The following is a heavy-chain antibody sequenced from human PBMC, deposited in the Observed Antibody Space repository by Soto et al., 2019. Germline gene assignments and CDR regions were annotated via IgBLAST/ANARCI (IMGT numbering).Heavy chain of an antibody. CDR1: GFILSDCA. CDR2: ISSSSSVI. J-gene: IGHJ6*03. D-gene: IGHD7-27*01. CDR3: ARDLSWGSNWYYYMDV. V-gene: IGHV3-48*01. Sequence: EVQLVESGGGLVQPGGSRRLSCATSGFILSDCAMNWVRQAPGKGLEWVSYISSSSSVIDYADSVKGRFTVSRDNARNSLYLQMNSLRAEDTAVYYCARDLSWGSNWYYYMDVWGKGTTVTVSS.